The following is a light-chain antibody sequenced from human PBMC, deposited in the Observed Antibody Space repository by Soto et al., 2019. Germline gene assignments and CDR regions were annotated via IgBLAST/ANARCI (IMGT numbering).Light chain of an antibody. CDR1: QNIGGT. V-gene: IGKV3-15*01. CDR2: GAS. CDR3: HQHGGSPET. Sequence: EIVMTQSPATLSVSPGERATLSCRASQNIGGTLAWYQQKPGQAPRLLFYGASTRATGIPARFSGSGSGTEFILTISGLEPEDSGIYHCHQHGGSPETFGQGTKVDIK. J-gene: IGKJ1*01.